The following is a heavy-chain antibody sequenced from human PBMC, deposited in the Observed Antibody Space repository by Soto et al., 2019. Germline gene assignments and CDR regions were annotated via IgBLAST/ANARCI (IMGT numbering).Heavy chain of an antibody. CDR2: IYYSGST. CDR1: GGSISSYY. J-gene: IGHJ3*02. CDR3: ARRRYYDSSGYYLGAFDI. V-gene: IGHV4-59*01. D-gene: IGHD3-22*01. Sequence: SETLSLTCTVSGGSISSYYWSWIRQPPGKGLEWIGYIYYSGSTNYNPSLKSRVTISVDTSKNQFSLKLSSVTAADTAVYYCARRRYYDSSGYYLGAFDIWGQGTVVTVSS.